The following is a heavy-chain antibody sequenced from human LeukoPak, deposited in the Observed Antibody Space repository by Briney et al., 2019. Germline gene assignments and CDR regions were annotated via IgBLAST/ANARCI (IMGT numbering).Heavy chain of an antibody. J-gene: IGHJ6*02. D-gene: IGHD6-13*01. V-gene: IGHV4-4*09. Sequence: SETLSLTCTVSGGSISSYYGSWIRQPPGKGLEWIGYIYTSGSTNYNPSLKSRVTISVDTSKNQFSLKLSSVTAADTAVYYCARASIAAAGTPPYYYYYGMDVWGQGTTVTVSS. CDR2: IYTSGST. CDR3: ARASIAAAGTPPYYYYYGMDV. CDR1: GGSISSYY.